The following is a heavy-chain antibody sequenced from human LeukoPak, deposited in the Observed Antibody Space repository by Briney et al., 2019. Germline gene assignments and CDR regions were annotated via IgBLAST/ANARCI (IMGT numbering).Heavy chain of an antibody. CDR1: GGSISSYY. J-gene: IGHJ3*02. CDR2: IYHSGST. D-gene: IGHD6-19*01. Sequence: SETLSLACTVSGGSISSYYWTWIRQPPGKGLEWLGYIYHSGSTNYNPSLKSRVTMSVDTSKNQFSLKLSSVTAADTAVYYCAGIAVAGPRDAFDIWGQGTMVTVSS. CDR3: AGIAVAGPRDAFDI. V-gene: IGHV4-59*12.